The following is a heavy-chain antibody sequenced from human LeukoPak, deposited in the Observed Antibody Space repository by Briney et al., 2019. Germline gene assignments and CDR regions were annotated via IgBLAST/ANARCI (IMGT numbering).Heavy chain of an antibody. CDR2: LTWNSGTV. CDR1: GFTFDDYA. CDR3: AKDLPQLGELLTSGFDS. Sequence: PGRSLRLSCAASGFTFDDYAMHWVRHVSGKGLEWVSSLTWNSGTVAYADSVKGRFTISRDNAKNSLYLQMNSLRPEDTALYYCAKDLPQLGELLTSGFDSWGQGTLVTVSS. J-gene: IGHJ4*02. V-gene: IGHV3-9*01. D-gene: IGHD3-10*01.